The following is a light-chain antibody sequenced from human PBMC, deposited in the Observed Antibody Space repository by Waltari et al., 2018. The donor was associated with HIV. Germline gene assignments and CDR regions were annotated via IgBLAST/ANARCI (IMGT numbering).Light chain of an antibody. V-gene: IGLV2-14*01. CDR2: EVN. CDR3: TSYTSRNTRV. Sequence: QSALTQPASVSGSPGQSITISCTGTTSDVGGYKYVSWYQQHPGKAPKLVIYEVNNRPSGVSSRFSGSKSGNTASLTISELQAEDEADYYCTSYTSRNTRVFGTGTKVTVL. J-gene: IGLJ1*01. CDR1: TSDVGGYKY.